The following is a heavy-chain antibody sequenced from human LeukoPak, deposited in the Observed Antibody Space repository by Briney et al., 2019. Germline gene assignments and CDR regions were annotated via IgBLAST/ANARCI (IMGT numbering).Heavy chain of an antibody. D-gene: IGHD5-18*01. CDR3: ARDTAMVYWYFDL. V-gene: IGHV3-74*01. CDR1: GFTFSSYW. J-gene: IGHJ2*01. Sequence: GGSLRLSCAASGFTFSSYWMHWVHQAPGKGLVWVSRINSDGSSTSYADSVKGRFTISRDNAKNTLYLQMNSLRAEDTAVYYCARDTAMVYWYFDLWRRGTLVTVSS. CDR2: INSDGSST.